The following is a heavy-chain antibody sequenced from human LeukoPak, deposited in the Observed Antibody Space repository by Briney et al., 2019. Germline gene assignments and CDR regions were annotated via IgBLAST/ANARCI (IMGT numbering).Heavy chain of an antibody. CDR3: ARHVGSEDAFDI. D-gene: IGHD2-15*01. J-gene: IGHJ3*02. Sequence: SETLSLTCTVSGGSISGYYWSWIRQPPGKGLEWIGEINHSGSTNYNPSLKSRVTISVDTSKNQFSLKLSSVTAADTAVYYCARHVGSEDAFDIWGQGTMVTVSS. V-gene: IGHV4-34*01. CDR1: GGSISGYY. CDR2: INHSGST.